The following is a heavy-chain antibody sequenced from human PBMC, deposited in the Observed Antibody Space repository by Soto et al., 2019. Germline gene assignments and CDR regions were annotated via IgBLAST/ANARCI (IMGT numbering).Heavy chain of an antibody. CDR1: GGSISSGGYS. CDR2: IYHSGST. Sequence: SETLSLTCAVSGGSISSGGYSWSWIRQPPGKGLEWIGYIYHSGSTYYNPSLKSRVTISVDTSKNQFSLKLTSVTAADTAVYYCATSTLVLELVAKGGWFDPWVQGTLVTVSS. CDR3: ATSTLVLELVAKGGWFDP. V-gene: IGHV4-30-2*01. D-gene: IGHD2-2*01. J-gene: IGHJ5*02.